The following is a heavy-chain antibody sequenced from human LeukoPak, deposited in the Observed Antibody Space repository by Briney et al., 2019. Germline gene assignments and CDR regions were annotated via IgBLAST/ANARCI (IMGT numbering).Heavy chain of an antibody. V-gene: IGHV6-1*01. CDR1: GDSVSSNSAA. J-gene: IGHJ4*02. CDR2: TYYRSKWYN. Sequence: QTLSLTCAISGDSVSSNSAAWNWIRQSPSRGLEWLGRTYYRSKWYNDYAVSVKSRITINPDTSKNQFSLQLNSVTPEDTAVYYCASWGRYCTNGVCWTVDYWGQGTLVTVSS. CDR3: ASWGRYCTNGVCWTVDY. D-gene: IGHD2-8*01.